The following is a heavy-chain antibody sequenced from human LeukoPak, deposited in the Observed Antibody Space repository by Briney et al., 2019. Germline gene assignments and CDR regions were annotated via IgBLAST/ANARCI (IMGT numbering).Heavy chain of an antibody. Sequence: PSETLSLTCSVSDGSMKSYHWSWIRQPAGKGLEWIGRIYTSGSTDYNPSLMSRVTMSVDTSKNQFSLKLRSMTAADTAVYYCERAERTVNVFDIWGQGTIVTVSS. CDR1: DGSMKSYH. CDR2: IYTSGST. CDR3: ERAERTVNVFDI. V-gene: IGHV4-4*07. D-gene: IGHD1-1*01. J-gene: IGHJ3*02.